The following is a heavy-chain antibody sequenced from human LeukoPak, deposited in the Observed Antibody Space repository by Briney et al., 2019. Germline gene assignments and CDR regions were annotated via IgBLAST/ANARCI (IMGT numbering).Heavy chain of an antibody. CDR2: IIPIFGTA. Sequence: SVKVSCKASGGTFSSYAISWVRQAPGQGLEWMGGIIPIFGTANYAQKFQGRVTITTDESTSTAYMELRSLRSDDTAVYYCARALFGNYGRVSFTEFDYWGQGTLVTVSS. J-gene: IGHJ4*02. V-gene: IGHV1-69*05. CDR3: ARALFGNYGRVSFTEFDY. CDR1: GGTFSSYA. D-gene: IGHD4-11*01.